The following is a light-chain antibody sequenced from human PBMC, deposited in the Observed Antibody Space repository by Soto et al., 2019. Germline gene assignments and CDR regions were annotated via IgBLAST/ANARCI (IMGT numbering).Light chain of an antibody. CDR1: QSVSSN. V-gene: IGKV3-20*01. CDR3: QQYGSSGT. CDR2: DAS. J-gene: IGKJ1*01. Sequence: EIVLTQSPATLSLSPGERATLSRRASQSVSSNLAWYQQKPGQAPRLLIYDASNRATGIPARLSGSGSGTDFTLTISRLEPEDFAVYYCQQYGSSGTFGQGTKVDIK.